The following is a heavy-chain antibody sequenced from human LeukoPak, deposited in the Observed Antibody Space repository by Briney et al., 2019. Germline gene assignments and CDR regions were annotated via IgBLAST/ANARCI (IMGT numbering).Heavy chain of an antibody. CDR1: GGSVSGYY. CDR3: ARAPPYYYGSGSLGSYHYGMDV. Sequence: SETLSLTCAVYGGSVSGYYWSWIRQPPGKGLEWIGYVYYSGSTNYNPSLKRRVAISIDTSKNQFSLKLGSVTAAGTAMYYCARAPPYYYGSGSLGSYHYGMDVWGQGTTVTVSS. V-gene: IGHV4-59*02. CDR2: VYYSGST. D-gene: IGHD3-10*01. J-gene: IGHJ6*02.